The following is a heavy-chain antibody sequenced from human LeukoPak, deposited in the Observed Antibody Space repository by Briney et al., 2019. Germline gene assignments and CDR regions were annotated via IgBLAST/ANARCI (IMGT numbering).Heavy chain of an antibody. CDR2: IDPNSGDT. CDR3: ARSGSTGYSLDY. D-gene: IGHD3-22*01. CDR1: GYTFTGYF. J-gene: IGHJ4*02. Sequence: ASVKVSCKASGYTFTGYFIHWVRQAPGQGLEWMGCIDPNSGDTKYAQKFQGRVSMPRDTSTRTAYMELSRLRSDDTAVYFCARSGSTGYSLDYWGQGSLVTVSS. V-gene: IGHV1-2*02.